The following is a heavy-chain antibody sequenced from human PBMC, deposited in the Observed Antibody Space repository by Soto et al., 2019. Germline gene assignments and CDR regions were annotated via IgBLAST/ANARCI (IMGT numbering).Heavy chain of an antibody. J-gene: IGHJ5*02. Sequence: EVQLVESGGGLVQPGGSLRLSCAASGFTFANHWMHWVRQAPGKGLEWVSRVICDGNTIDYADSVKGRFTVSRDNAKNTLYLQMTSLRAEDTAVYFCATAEVDHWGPGTLVTVSS. CDR2: VICDGNTI. CDR3: ATAEVDH. CDR1: GFTFANHW. V-gene: IGHV3-74*01.